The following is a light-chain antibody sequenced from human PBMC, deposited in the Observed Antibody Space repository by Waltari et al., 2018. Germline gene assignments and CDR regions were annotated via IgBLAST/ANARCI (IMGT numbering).Light chain of an antibody. J-gene: IGKJ5*01. CDR1: EGLVYTDRHTY. CDR2: QVS. Sequence: EVVMTQSPLSLPVTLGPPASISCRSTEGLVYTDRHTYLNWFHQRPGQSPRRLIYQVSKRDSGVPDRFSGYGAGTDFTLRISRVQAEDVGIYFCMQATHWPITFGQGTRLEIK. CDR3: MQATHWPIT. V-gene: IGKV2-30*01.